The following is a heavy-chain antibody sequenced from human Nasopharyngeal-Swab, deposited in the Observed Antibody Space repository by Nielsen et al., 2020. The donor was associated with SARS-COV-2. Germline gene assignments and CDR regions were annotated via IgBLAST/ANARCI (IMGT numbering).Heavy chain of an antibody. CDR3: AREVIPWYYDSSGYSKGFDY. Sequence: ASVNVSCKASGYTFTGYYMHWVRQAPGQGLEWMGRINPNSGGTNYAQKFQGRVTMTRDTSISTAYMELSRLRSDDTAVYYCAREVIPWYYDSSGYSKGFDYWGQGTLVTVPS. V-gene: IGHV1-2*06. D-gene: IGHD3-22*01. CDR1: GYTFTGYY. CDR2: INPNSGGT. J-gene: IGHJ4*02.